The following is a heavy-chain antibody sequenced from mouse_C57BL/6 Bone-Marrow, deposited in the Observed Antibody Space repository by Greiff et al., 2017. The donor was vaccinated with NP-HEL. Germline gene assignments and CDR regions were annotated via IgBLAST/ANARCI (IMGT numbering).Heavy chain of an antibody. J-gene: IGHJ3*01. CDR1: GYTFTSYW. CDR2: IDPSDSYT. D-gene: IGHD2-12*01. CDR3: ARRYYSQAWFAY. Sequence: QVQLQQSGAELVMPGASVKLSCKASGYTFTSYWMHWVKQRPVQGLEWIGEIDPSDSYTNCNQKFKGKSTLTVDKSSSTAYMQRSSLTSEDSAVYYCARRYYSQAWFAYWGQGTLVTVSA. V-gene: IGHV1-69*01.